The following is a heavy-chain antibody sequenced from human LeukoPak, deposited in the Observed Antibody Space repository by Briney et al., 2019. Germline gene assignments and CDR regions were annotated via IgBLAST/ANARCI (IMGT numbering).Heavy chain of an antibody. V-gene: IGHV3-7*01. D-gene: IGHD1-7*01. J-gene: IGHJ4*02. CDR2: IKHDGSEK. Sequence: GSLRLSCAASGFSLSSYWMSWVRQAPGKGLGWVANIKHDGSEKYYVDSVKGRFTISRDNAKNSLYLQMNSLRAEDTAVYHCARETGTSYYFDYWGQGTLVTVSS. CDR1: GFSLSSYW. CDR3: ARETGTSYYFDY.